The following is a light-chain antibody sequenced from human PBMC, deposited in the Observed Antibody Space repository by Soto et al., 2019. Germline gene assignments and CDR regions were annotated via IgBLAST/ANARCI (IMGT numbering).Light chain of an antibody. CDR2: LDN. CDR1: SANIGAGHD. V-gene: IGLV1-40*01. CDR3: QSFDINLRRV. Sequence: QAVVTQPPSVSGAPGQRVTISCTGSSANIGAGHDVHWYQQRPGSAPKLLIYLDNNRPSGVPDRFSGSKSGTSASLAITGLQAEDEADYYCQSFDINLRRVFGGGTKLTVL. J-gene: IGLJ3*02.